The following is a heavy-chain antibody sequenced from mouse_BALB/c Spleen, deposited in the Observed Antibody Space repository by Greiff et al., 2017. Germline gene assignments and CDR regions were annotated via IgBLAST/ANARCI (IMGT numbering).Heavy chain of an antibody. CDR1: GYTFTSYV. V-gene: IGHV1-14*01. CDR3: ARCYDYDAMDY. J-gene: IGHJ4*01. CDR2: INPYNDGT. Sequence: EVQLQQSGPELVKPGASVKMSCKASGYTFTSYVMHWVKQKPGQGLEWIGYINPYNDGTKYNEKFKGKATLTSDKSSSTAYMELSSLTSEDSAVYYCARCYDYDAMDYWGQGTSVTVSS. D-gene: IGHD1-1*02.